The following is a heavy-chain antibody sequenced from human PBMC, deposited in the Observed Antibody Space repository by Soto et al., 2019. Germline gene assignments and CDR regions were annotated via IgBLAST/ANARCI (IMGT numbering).Heavy chain of an antibody. CDR3: ARDRALIAAAGTHYYYYYGMDV. J-gene: IGHJ6*02. Sequence: QVQLQESGPGLVKPSQTLSLTCTVSGGSISSGGYYWSWIRQHPGKGLEWIGYIYYSGSTYYNPSLKGRVTISVDTSKNQFSLKLSSVTAADTAVYYCARDRALIAAAGTHYYYYYGMDVWGQGTTVTVSS. CDR1: GGSISSGGYY. V-gene: IGHV4-31*03. D-gene: IGHD6-13*01. CDR2: IYYSGST.